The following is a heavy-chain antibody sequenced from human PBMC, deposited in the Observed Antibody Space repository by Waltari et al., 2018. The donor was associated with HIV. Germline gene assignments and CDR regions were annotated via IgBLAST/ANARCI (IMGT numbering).Heavy chain of an antibody. CDR2: INPGNGVT. CDR3: ARRGLYFDSSGHSFDY. D-gene: IGHD3-22*01. J-gene: IGHJ4*02. CDR1: GYSFTRFA. Sequence: QVRLVQSGPEVKKPGDSMKISCKTSGYSFTRFAIHWVRQAPGQRLEWRGWINPGNGVTKFSPNWQGRVNISRDISANTVYVELSSLRSEDTAVFYCARRGLYFDSSGHSFDYWGQGTLVTVSS. V-gene: IGHV1-3*01.